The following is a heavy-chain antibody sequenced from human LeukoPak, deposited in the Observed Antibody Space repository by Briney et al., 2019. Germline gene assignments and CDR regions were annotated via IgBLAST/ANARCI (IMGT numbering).Heavy chain of an antibody. V-gene: IGHV5-10-1*01. CDR2: IDPSDSYT. J-gene: IGHJ4*02. D-gene: IGHD5-24*01. CDR1: GYSFTSYW. Sequence: GESLQISCQVSGYSFTSYWITWVRQMPGKGLEWMGRIDPSDSYTIYSPSFQGHVTISTDKSITTAYLQWSTLKASDTAMYYCARGKYGYNYDYWGQGTLVTVSS. CDR3: ARGKYGYNYDY.